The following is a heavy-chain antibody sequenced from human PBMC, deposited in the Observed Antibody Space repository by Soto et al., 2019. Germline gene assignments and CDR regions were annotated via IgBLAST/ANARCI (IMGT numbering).Heavy chain of an antibody. J-gene: IGHJ5*02. CDR1: GFTFSSYA. CDR3: ARDLADVVGTAILFPIFTGGFDP. D-gene: IGHD2-21*02. V-gene: IGHV3-30-3*01. Sequence: QVQLVESGGGVVQPGRSLRLSCAASGFTFSSYAMHWVRQAPGKGLEWVAVISYDGSNKYYADSVKGRFTISRDNSKNTLYLQMNSLRAEDTAVYYCARDLADVVGTAILFPIFTGGFDPWGQGTLVTVSS. CDR2: ISYDGSNK.